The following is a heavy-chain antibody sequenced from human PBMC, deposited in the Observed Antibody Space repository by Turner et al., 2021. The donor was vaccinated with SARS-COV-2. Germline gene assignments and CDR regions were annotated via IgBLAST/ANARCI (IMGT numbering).Heavy chain of an antibody. D-gene: IGHD3-3*01. J-gene: IGHJ5*01. CDR1: GGSISSDF. Sequence: QVQLQESGPGLVKPSETLSLTCPVSGGSISSDFWSWIRQPPGKGLEWIGYIYYRGSTNYNPSLKSRVTMSVDTSKNQFSLKLRSVTAADTAVYYCARELRFNWLDSWGQGTLVTVSS. V-gene: IGHV4-59*01. CDR3: ARELRFNWLDS. CDR2: IYYRGST.